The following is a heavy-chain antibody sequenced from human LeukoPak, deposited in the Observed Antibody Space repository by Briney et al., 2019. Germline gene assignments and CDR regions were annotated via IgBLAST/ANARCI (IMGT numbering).Heavy chain of an antibody. CDR2: INPNSGGT. J-gene: IGHJ6*02. V-gene: IGHV1-2*02. D-gene: IGHD2-15*01. Sequence: ASVKVSCKTSGYTFTGYYMHWVRQAPGQGLEWMGWINPNSGGTNYVQKFQGRVTMTRDTSISTAYMELSGLRSDDTAVYYCARGEACSGGSCYSAGIMDVLGQGTTVTVSS. CDR1: GYTFTGYY. CDR3: ARGEACSGGSCYSAGIMDV.